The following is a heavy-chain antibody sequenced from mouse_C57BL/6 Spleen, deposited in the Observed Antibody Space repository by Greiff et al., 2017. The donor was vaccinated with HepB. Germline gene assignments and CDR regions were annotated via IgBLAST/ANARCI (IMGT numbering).Heavy chain of an antibody. D-gene: IGHD3-2*02. Sequence: QVQLQQPGAELVMPGASVKLSCKASGYTFTSYWMHWVKQRPGQGLEWIGEIDPSDSYTNYIQKFKGKSTLTVDKSSSTAYMQLSSLTSEDSAVYYCARRAAQAWFAYWGQGTLVTVSA. CDR2: IDPSDSYT. J-gene: IGHJ3*01. CDR1: GYTFTSYW. CDR3: ARRAAQAWFAY. V-gene: IGHV1-69*01.